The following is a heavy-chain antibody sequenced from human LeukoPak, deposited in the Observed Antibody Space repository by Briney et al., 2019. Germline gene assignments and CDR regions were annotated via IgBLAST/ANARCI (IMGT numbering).Heavy chain of an antibody. CDR2: IKQDGSEK. Sequence: PGGSLRLSCAASGFTFSSYGMHWVRQAPGKGLEWVANIKQDGSEKYYVDSVKGRFTISRDNAKNSLYLQMNSLRAEDTAVYYCASSYDSSGRDAFDIWGQGTMVTVSS. J-gene: IGHJ3*02. D-gene: IGHD3-22*01. CDR1: GFTFSSYG. CDR3: ASSYDSSGRDAFDI. V-gene: IGHV3-7*01.